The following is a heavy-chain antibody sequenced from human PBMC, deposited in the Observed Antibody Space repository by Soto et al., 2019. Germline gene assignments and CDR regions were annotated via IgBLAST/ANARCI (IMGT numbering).Heavy chain of an antibody. J-gene: IGHJ4*02. CDR2: IFYSGTT. V-gene: IGHV4-39*01. D-gene: IGHD1-26*01. Sequence: QLQLQESGPGLVKPSETLSLTCSVSGGSISSSSYFWGWVRQPPGQGLEWLATIFYSGTTYYNPSLKSRLTISADTSKNQFSLKLSSVTAADTAVYYCVRRVNSGSSRDYFDYWGQGSLVTVSS. CDR3: VRRVNSGSSRDYFDY. CDR1: GGSISSSSYF.